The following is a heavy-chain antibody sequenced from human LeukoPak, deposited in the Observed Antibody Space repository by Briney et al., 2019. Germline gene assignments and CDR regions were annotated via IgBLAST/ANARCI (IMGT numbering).Heavy chain of an antibody. J-gene: IGHJ6*02. CDR1: GGSISSYY. Sequence: SETLSLTCTVSGGSISSYYWSWIRQPPGKGLEWIGYIYYSGSTNYNPSLKSRVTISVDTSKNQFSLKLSSVTAADTAVYYCARGEGTLRGYGFDVWGQGTTVIVSS. V-gene: IGHV4-59*01. CDR2: IYYSGST. CDR3: ARGEGTLRGYGFDV. D-gene: IGHD3-10*01.